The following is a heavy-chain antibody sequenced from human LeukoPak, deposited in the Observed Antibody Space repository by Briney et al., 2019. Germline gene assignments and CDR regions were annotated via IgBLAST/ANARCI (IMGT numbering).Heavy chain of an antibody. CDR2: VSTSGGST. CDR3: AKQASDSPRTAFDY. CDR1: GLTFSRYA. V-gene: IGHV3-23*01. Sequence: GGSLRLSCAASGLTFSRYAMSWVRQAPGKGLEWVSGVSTSGGSTYYADSGKGRCTISRDNSKNTLHLQMNSLRAEDTAIYYCAKQASDSPRTAFDYWGQGTLVTVSS. D-gene: IGHD2-8*02. J-gene: IGHJ4*02.